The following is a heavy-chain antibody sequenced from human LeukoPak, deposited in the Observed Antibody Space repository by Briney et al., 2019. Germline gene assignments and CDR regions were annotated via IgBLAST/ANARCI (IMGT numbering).Heavy chain of an antibody. V-gene: IGHV3-23*01. J-gene: IGHJ4*02. Sequence: GGSLRLSCVASGFTFSSYAMSWVRQAPGKGLEWVSVISDSGGSTYYADSVKGRFTISRDNSKNTLYLQMNSLRAEDTAVYYCAKVRQEGFYYDSSGYSNFDYWGQGTLVTVSS. CDR2: ISDSGGST. CDR3: AKVRQEGFYYDSSGYSNFDY. D-gene: IGHD3-22*01. CDR1: GFTFSSYA.